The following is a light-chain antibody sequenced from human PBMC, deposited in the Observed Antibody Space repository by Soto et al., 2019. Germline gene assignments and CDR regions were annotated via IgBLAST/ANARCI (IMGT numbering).Light chain of an antibody. V-gene: IGKV3-20*01. CDR1: QSVSTSK. J-gene: IGKJ5*01. Sequence: IVLTQSTGPLSSSPGERATLSCRTSQSVSTSKLAWYQQRPGQAPRLFIYGASRRATGIPDRFSGSGSGTDCTLTISRLEPEDFAVYYCQQYDNWTITFGQGTRLEI. CDR3: QQYDNWTIT. CDR2: GAS.